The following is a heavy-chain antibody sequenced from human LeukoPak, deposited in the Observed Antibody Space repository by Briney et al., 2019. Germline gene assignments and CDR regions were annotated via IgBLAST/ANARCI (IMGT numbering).Heavy chain of an antibody. CDR3: ATELGYCSSTSCPLGY. CDR1: GYTLTELS. D-gene: IGHD2-2*01. J-gene: IGHJ4*02. V-gene: IGHV1-24*01. CDR2: FDPEDGVT. Sequence: GASVKVSCKVSGYTLTELSMHWVRQAPGKGLEWMGGFDPEDGVTIYAQKFQGRVTMTEDTSTDTAYMELSSLRSEDTAVYYCATELGYCSSTSCPLGYWGQGTLVTVSS.